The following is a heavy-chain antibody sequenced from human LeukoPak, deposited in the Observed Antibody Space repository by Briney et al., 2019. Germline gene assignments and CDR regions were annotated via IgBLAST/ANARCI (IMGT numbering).Heavy chain of an antibody. CDR1: GFTFSSYG. CDR3: ARGRYDSSGYYYFDY. D-gene: IGHD3-22*01. Sequence: GGSLRLSCAASGFTFSSYGMHWVRQAPGKGLEWVAFIRYDGSNKYYADSVKGRFTISRDNSKNTLYLQMNSLRAEDTAVYYCARGRYDSSGYYYFDYWGQGTLVTVSS. V-gene: IGHV3-30*02. J-gene: IGHJ4*02. CDR2: IRYDGSNK.